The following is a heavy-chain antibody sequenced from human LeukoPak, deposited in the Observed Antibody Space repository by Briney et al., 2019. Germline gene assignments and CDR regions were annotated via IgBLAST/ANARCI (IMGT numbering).Heavy chain of an antibody. CDR2: IRYDGSNK. V-gene: IGHV3-30*02. D-gene: IGHD2-2*01. CDR1: GFTFSSYG. Sequence: GGSLRLSCAASGFTFSSYGMHWVRQAPGKGLEWVAFIRYDGSNKYYADSVKGRFTISRDNSKNTLYLQTSSLRAEDTAVYYCAKEPREYCSSTSCPNWIDPWGQGTLVTVSS. CDR3: AKEPREYCSSTSCPNWIDP. J-gene: IGHJ5*02.